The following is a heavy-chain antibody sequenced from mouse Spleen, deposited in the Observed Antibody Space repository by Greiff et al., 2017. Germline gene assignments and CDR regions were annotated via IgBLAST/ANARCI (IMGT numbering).Heavy chain of an antibody. V-gene: IGHV1-18*01. Sequence: EVKLEESGPELVKPGASVKIPCKASGYTFTDYNMDWVKQSHGKSLEWIGDINPNNGGTIYNQKFKGKATLTVDKSSSTAYMELRSLTSEDTAVYYCARKSGYYGNYDYFDYWGQGTTLTVSS. D-gene: IGHD2-1*01. CDR1: GYTFTDYN. J-gene: IGHJ2*01. CDR2: INPNNGGT. CDR3: ARKSGYYGNYDYFDY.